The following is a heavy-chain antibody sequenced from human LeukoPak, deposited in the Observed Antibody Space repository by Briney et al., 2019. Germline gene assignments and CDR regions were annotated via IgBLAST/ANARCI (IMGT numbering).Heavy chain of an antibody. D-gene: IGHD2-2*01. V-gene: IGHV1-69*13. CDR3: ATVGYCSSTSCYYYYYMDV. CDR2: IIPIFGTA. J-gene: IGHJ6*03. Sequence: SVKVSCKASGYTFTSYYMHWVRQAPGQGLEWMGGIIPIFGTANYAQKFQGRVTITADESTSTAYMELSSLRSEDTAVYYCATVGYCSSTSCYYYYYMDVWGKGTTVTVSS. CDR1: GYTFTSYY.